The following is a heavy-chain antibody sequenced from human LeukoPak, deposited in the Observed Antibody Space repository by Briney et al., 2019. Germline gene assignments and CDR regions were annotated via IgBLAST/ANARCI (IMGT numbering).Heavy chain of an antibody. D-gene: IGHD2-21*02. Sequence: GRSLRLSCAASGFTFSSYWMSWVRQAPGKGLEWVANIKQDGSEKYYVDSVKGRFTISRDNAKNSLYLQMNSLRAEDTAVYYCAKDSAVVVTAIFDYWGQGTLVTVSS. V-gene: IGHV3-7*03. CDR1: GFTFSSYW. CDR2: IKQDGSEK. J-gene: IGHJ4*02. CDR3: AKDSAVVVTAIFDY.